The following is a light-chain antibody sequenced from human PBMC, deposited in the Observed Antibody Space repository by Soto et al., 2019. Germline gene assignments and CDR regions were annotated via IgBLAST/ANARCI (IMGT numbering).Light chain of an antibody. CDR2: YDD. CDR1: SSNIGNNA. J-gene: IGLJ2*01. CDR3: AAWDDSLNGVV. V-gene: IGLV1-36*01. Sequence: QLVLTQPPSVSEAPRQRVTISCSGSSSNIGNNAVNWYQQLPGKAPKLLIYYDDLLPSGVSDRFSGSKSGTSASLAISGLQSEDEADYYCAAWDDSLNGVVFGGWTKLTVL.